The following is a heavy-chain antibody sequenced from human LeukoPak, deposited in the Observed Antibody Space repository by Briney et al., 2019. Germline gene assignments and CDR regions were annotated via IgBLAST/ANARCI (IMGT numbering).Heavy chain of an antibody. CDR3: AKDQLIAGYYYMDV. Sequence: GGSLRLSCAASGFTFSSYGMHWVRQAPGKGLEWVAVISYDGSNKYYADSVKGRFTISRDNSKNTLYLQMNSLRAEDTAVYYCAKDQLIAGYYYMDVWGKGTTVTVSS. D-gene: IGHD2-21*01. CDR2: ISYDGSNK. J-gene: IGHJ6*03. CDR1: GFTFSSYG. V-gene: IGHV3-33*06.